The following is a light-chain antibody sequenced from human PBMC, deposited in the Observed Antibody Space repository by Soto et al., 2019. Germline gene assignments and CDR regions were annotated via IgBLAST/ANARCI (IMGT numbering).Light chain of an antibody. CDR3: QWRGKWHLS. CDR1: QSVASSC. Sequence: EIVLTQSPGTLSLSPGERATLSCTASQSVASSCLAWYQQKPGQAPRLLIYDTYKRATGIPARFSGGGSGTDFTLTISTLEPEDFAVYYCQWRGKWHLSFGGGTKVDIK. V-gene: IGKV3-11*01. CDR2: DTY. J-gene: IGKJ4*01.